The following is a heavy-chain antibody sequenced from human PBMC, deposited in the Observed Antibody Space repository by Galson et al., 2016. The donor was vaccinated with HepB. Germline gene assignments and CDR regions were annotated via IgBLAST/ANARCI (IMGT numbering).Heavy chain of an antibody. CDR3: AKGYNILTGLIDS. D-gene: IGHD3-9*01. Sequence: SLRLSCAVSGFTFSSYAMSWFRQAPGKGLEWVSSITGSGGRSDLADSVKGRFTISRDNSKTNQFLQMNNLGAEESAVYYCAKGYNILTGLIDSWGRGTLVTVSS. CDR1: GFTFSSYA. CDR2: ITGSGGRS. J-gene: IGHJ4*02. V-gene: IGHV3-23*01.